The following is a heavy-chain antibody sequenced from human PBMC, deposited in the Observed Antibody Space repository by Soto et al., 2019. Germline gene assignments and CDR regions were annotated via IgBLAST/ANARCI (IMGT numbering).Heavy chain of an antibody. V-gene: IGHV1-18*01. J-gene: IGHJ6*02. Sequence: QVQLVQSGDEVRKPGSSVKVSCKASGYTFVNYGIGWVRQAPGQGLEWMGWISPYSGNTNYASKVQGRLTMTTDTSTSTADMDLGSMTSADTAVYYCAMVDNYFTTTPQDVWGQGTTVTVSS. CDR2: ISPYSGNT. CDR3: AMVDNYFTTTPQDV. D-gene: IGHD5-12*01. CDR1: GYTFVNYG.